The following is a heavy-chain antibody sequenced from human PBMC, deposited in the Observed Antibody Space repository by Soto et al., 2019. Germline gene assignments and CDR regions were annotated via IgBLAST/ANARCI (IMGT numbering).Heavy chain of an antibody. CDR2: MNPNSGNT. V-gene: IGHV1-8*01. CDR1: GYTFTSYD. J-gene: IGHJ4*02. CDR3: ARVLCSGGSCFPIGGY. Sequence: GASVKVSCKASGYTFTSYDINWVRQATGQGLEWMGWMNPNSGNTGYAQKFQGRVTMTRNTSISTAYMELSSLRSEDTAVYYCARVLCSGGSCFPIGGYSGQGPRVTLSS. D-gene: IGHD2-15*01.